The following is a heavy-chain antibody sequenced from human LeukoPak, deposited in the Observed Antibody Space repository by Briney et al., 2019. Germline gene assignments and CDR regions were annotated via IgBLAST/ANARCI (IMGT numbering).Heavy chain of an antibody. V-gene: IGHV3-7*01. Sequence: PGGSLRLSCAASGFTFSSYWMSWVRQAPGKGLEWVANIKQDGSEKCYVDSVKGRFTISRDNAKNSLYLQMNSLRAEDTAVYYCARDWDPDGYYFDYWGQGTLVTVSS. D-gene: IGHD1-26*01. CDR3: ARDWDPDGYYFDY. CDR2: IKQDGSEK. CDR1: GFTFSSYW. J-gene: IGHJ4*02.